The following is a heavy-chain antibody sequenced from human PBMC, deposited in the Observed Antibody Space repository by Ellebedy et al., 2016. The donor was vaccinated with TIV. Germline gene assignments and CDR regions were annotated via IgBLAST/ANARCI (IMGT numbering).Heavy chain of an antibody. CDR3: ARQPTYYYDGDSSQDAFDI. CDR1: GYSFTSYW. J-gene: IGHJ3*02. Sequence: GESLKISXKGSGYSFTSYWISWVRQMPGKGLEWMGRIDPSDSYTNYSPSFQGHVTISADKSISTAYLQWSSLKASDTAMYYCARQPTYYYDGDSSQDAFDIWGQGTMVTVSS. CDR2: IDPSDSYT. D-gene: IGHD3-22*01. V-gene: IGHV5-10-1*01.